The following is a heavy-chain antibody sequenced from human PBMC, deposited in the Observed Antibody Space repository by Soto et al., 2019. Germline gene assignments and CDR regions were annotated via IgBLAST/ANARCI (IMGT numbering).Heavy chain of an antibody. CDR1: GFTFSSYA. V-gene: IGHV3-23*01. J-gene: IGHJ3*02. D-gene: IGHD1-26*01. CDR2: ISGSGGST. Sequence: GGSLRLSCAASGFTFSSYAMSWVRQAPGKGLEWVSAISGSGGSTYYADYVKGRFTISRDNSKNTLYLQMNSLRAEDTAVYYCAKAFYSGSYTGTVRGVAFDIWGQGTMVTVSS. CDR3: AKAFYSGSYTGTVRGVAFDI.